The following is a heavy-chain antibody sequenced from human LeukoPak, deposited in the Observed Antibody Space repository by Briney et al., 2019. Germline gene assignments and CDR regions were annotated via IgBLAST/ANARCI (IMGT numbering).Heavy chain of an antibody. V-gene: IGHV3-23*01. CDR3: AKKSWDYGDYSSGY. D-gene: IGHD4-17*01. J-gene: IGHJ4*02. CDR2: ISGSGGST. Sequence: PGGSLRLSCAASGFTFSSYAMSWVRQAPGKGLEWVSAISGSGGSTYYADSVKGRFTISRDNSKNTLYLQMNSLRAEDTAVYYCAKKSWDYGDYSSGYRGQGTLVTVSS. CDR1: GFTFSSYA.